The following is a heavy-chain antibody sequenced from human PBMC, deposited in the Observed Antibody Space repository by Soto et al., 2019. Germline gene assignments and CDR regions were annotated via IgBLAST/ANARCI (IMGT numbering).Heavy chain of an antibody. Sequence: GGSLRLSCAASGFIFSTYEMSWVRQAPGKGLEWVAYIKQDGGERYYVDSVKGRFSISRDNAKNSLYLQMNSLRAEDTAMYYCASGPGTVPHWGQGTLVTVSS. CDR1: GFIFSTYE. CDR2: IKQDGGER. D-gene: IGHD2-8*02. J-gene: IGHJ1*01. CDR3: ASGPGTVPH. V-gene: IGHV3-7*01.